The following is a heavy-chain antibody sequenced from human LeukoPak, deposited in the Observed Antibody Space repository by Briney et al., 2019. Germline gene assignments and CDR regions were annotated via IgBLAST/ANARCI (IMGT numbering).Heavy chain of an antibody. CDR2: INHSGST. V-gene: IGHV4-34*01. Sequence: SETLPLTCAVYGGSFSGYYWSWIRQPPGKGLEWIGEINHSGSTNYNPSLKSRVTISVDTSKNQFSLKLSSVTAADTAVYFCARGLWAPRFDCWGQGTLVTVSS. CDR1: GGSFSGYY. J-gene: IGHJ4*02. D-gene: IGHD1-26*01. CDR3: ARGLWAPRFDC.